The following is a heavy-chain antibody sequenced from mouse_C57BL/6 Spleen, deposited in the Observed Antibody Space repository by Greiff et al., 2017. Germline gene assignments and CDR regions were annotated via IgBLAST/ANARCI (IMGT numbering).Heavy chain of an antibody. CDR3: AREDYDGYSWYFDV. J-gene: IGHJ1*03. Sequence: EVQRVESGGGLVKPGGSLKLSCAASGFTFSSYAMSWVRQTPEKRLEWVATISDGGSYTYYPDNVKGRFTISRDNATNNLYLQMSHLKSEDTAMYYGAREDYDGYSWYFDVWGTGTTVTVSS. V-gene: IGHV5-4*01. CDR1: GFTFSSYA. CDR2: ISDGGSYT. D-gene: IGHD2-3*01.